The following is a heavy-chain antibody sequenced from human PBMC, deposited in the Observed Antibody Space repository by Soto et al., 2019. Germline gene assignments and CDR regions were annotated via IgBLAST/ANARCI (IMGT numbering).Heavy chain of an antibody. CDR3: ARQIYDSDTGPNFKYYFDS. Sequence: CESLKISWKGSGYSFAGYWITWVRQKPGKGLAWMGRIDPSDSQTYYSPSFRGHVTISVTKSITTVFLQWSSLRASDTAMYYCARQIYDSDTGPNFKYYFDSWGQGTPVTVSS. V-gene: IGHV5-10-1*01. J-gene: IGHJ4*02. D-gene: IGHD3-22*01. CDR2: IDPSDSQT. CDR1: GYSFAGYW.